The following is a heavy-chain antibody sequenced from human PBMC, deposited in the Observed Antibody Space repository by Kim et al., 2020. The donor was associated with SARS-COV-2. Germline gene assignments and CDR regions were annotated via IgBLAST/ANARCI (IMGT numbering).Heavy chain of an antibody. CDR3: ATGWLRFDS. D-gene: IGHD6-19*01. V-gene: IGHV3-48*03. Sequence: GGSLRLSCAASGFTFSTYEMNWVRQAPEKGLEWISYINGGGGSKYYADSVKGRFTISRDNAKNSLYLQMNSLRGEDTAVYYCATGWLRFDSWGQGSLVTVSS. CDR2: INGGGGSK. J-gene: IGHJ5*01. CDR1: GFTFSTYE.